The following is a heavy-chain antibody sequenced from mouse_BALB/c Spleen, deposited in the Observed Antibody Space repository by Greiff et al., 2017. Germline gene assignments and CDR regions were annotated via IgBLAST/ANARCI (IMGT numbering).Heavy chain of an antibody. CDR2: ISNGGGST. V-gene: IGHV5-12-2*01. Sequence: EVKVVESGGGLVQPGGSLKLSCAASGFTFSSYTMSWVRQTPEKRLEWVAYISNGGGSTYYPDTVKGRFTISRDNAKNTLYLQMSSLKSEDTAMYYCASPTPMDYWGQGTSVTVSS. D-gene: IGHD6-1*01. CDR1: GFTFSSYT. J-gene: IGHJ4*01. CDR3: ASPTPMDY.